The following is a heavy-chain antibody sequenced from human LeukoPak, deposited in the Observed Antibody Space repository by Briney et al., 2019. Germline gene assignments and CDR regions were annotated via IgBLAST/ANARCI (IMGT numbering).Heavy chain of an antibody. CDR2: ISGSGGST. V-gene: IGHV3-23*01. CDR3: AKDRAQQLVLDF. J-gene: IGHJ4*02. Sequence: PGGSLRLSCAASGFTFSSYAMSWVRQAPGKGLERVSAISGSGGSTYYADSVKGRFTISRDNSKNTLFLQMNSLRAEDTAVYYCAKDRAQQLVLDFWGQGTLVTVSS. D-gene: IGHD6-13*01. CDR1: GFTFSSYA.